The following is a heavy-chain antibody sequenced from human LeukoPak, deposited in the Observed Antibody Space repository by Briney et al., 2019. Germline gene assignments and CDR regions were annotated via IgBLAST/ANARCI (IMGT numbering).Heavy chain of an antibody. V-gene: IGHV3-30*02. CDR2: IRYDGSNK. D-gene: IGHD3-3*01. J-gene: IGHJ3*02. CDR3: AKDFTIFGVVIFAFDI. Sequence: GGSLRLSCAASGFTFSSYGMHWVRQAPGKGLEWVAFIRYDGSNKYYADSVKGRFTISRDNSKNTLYLQMNSLRAEDTAVCYCAKDFTIFGVVIFAFDIWGQGTMVTVSS. CDR1: GFTFSSYG.